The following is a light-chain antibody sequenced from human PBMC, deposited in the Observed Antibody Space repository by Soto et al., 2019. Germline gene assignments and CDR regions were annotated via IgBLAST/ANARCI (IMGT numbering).Light chain of an antibody. Sequence: QSALTQPASVSGSPGRSITISCTGTSSDVGANIFVSWYQQHPGKVPKLMIYTVSSRPSGVSQRFSGSKSGNTASLTISGLQAEDEADYYCSSFTTDSTYVFGTGTKVTVL. CDR1: SSDVGANIF. V-gene: IGLV2-14*01. CDR2: TVS. CDR3: SSFTTDSTYV. J-gene: IGLJ1*01.